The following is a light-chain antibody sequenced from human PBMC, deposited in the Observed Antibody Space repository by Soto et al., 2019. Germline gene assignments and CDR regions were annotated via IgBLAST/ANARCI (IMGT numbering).Light chain of an antibody. Sequence: QSVLTQPASVSGSPGQSVAISCTGTSSDVGGYNYVSWYQQHPGKAPKLMIYEVNKRPSGVPDRFSGSKSGNTASLTVSGLQAEDEADYYCSSYACSSNVFGTGTKVTVL. CDR2: EVN. CDR3: SSYACSSNV. V-gene: IGLV2-8*01. J-gene: IGLJ1*01. CDR1: SSDVGGYNY.